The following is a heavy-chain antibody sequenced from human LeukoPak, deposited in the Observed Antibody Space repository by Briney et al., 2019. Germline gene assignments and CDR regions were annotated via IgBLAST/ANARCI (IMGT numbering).Heavy chain of an antibody. CDR1: GLTFSSYA. Sequence: PGGSLRLSCAASGLTFSSYAMSWVRQGPGKRLEWVSCISGSGGSTYYADSVKGRFTISRDNSKNTLYLQMNSLRAEDTAVYYCAKEDMITFGGVMSYFDYWGQGTLVTVSS. J-gene: IGHJ4*02. V-gene: IGHV3-23*01. D-gene: IGHD3-16*01. CDR3: AKEDMITFGGVMSYFDY. CDR2: ISGSGGST.